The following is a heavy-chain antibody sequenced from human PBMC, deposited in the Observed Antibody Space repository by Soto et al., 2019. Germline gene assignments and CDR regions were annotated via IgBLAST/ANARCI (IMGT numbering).Heavy chain of an antibody. V-gene: IGHV5-51*01. CDR3: ARHPGSGSYRYYYGMDV. J-gene: IGHJ6*02. CDR2: IYPGDSDT. D-gene: IGHD3-10*01. CDR1: GYSFTSYW. Sequence: GESLKISCKGSGYSFTSYWIGWVRQMPGKGLEWMGIIYPGDSDTRYSPSFQGQVTISADKSISTAYLQWSSLKASDTAMYYCARHPGSGSYRYYYGMDVWGQGTTVTVSS.